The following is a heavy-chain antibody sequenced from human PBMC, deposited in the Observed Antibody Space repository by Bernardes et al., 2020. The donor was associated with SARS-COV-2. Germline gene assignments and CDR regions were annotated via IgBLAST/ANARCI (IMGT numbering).Heavy chain of an antibody. J-gene: IGHJ4*02. CDR3: VKRRAIFELWAGNFDY. Sequence: GGSLRLSCVASGFSFNNYGMHWVRQAPGKGLEWVAFISYEGSRKYYLDSLKGRFTVSRDFSKNTLYLQMNSLRDDDTAVYYCVKRRAIFELWAGNFDYWGQGTLVTVSS. CDR1: GFSFNNYG. V-gene: IGHV3-30*18. CDR2: ISYEGSRK. D-gene: IGHD5-18*01.